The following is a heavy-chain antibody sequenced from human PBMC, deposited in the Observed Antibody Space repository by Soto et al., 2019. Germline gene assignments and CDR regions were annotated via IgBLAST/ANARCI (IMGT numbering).Heavy chain of an antibody. V-gene: IGHV4-30-4*01. CDR2: IYYSGST. CDR1: GGSISSGDYY. Sequence: PSETLSLTCTVSGGSISSGDYYWSWIRQPPGKGLEWIGYIYYSGSTYYNPSLKSRVTISVDTSKNQFSLKLSSVTAADTAVYYCARIGYGHNWFDPWGQGTLVTVSS. J-gene: IGHJ5*02. D-gene: IGHD2-15*01. CDR3: ARIGYGHNWFDP.